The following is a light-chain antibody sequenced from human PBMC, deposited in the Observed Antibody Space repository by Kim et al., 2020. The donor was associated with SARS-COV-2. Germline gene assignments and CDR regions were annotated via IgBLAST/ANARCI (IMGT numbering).Light chain of an antibody. CDR1: SSDIGGYNY. Sequence: QSALTQPASVSGSPGQSITISCTGTSSDIGGYNYVSWYQQYPGKAPKLLIYDVTKRPSGVSNRFSGSKSGITASLTISGLQAEDEADYYCSSSASSGTYVLGIGTKVTGL. V-gene: IGLV2-14*01. J-gene: IGLJ1*01. CDR3: SSSASSGTYV. CDR2: DVT.